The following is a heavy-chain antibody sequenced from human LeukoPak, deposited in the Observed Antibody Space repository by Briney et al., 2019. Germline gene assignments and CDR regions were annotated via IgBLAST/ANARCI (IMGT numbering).Heavy chain of an antibody. CDR2: IYTSGST. CDR3: ARELKRIAAAGTSLRGVDYFDY. V-gene: IGHV4-61*02. CDR1: GNSISSGDNY. J-gene: IGHJ4*02. D-gene: IGHD6-13*01. Sequence: SETLSLTCTVSGNSISSGDNYWSWIRQPAGKGLEWIGRIYTSGSTNYNPSLSRVTISVDTSKNQFSLKLSSVTAADTAVYYCARELKRIAAAGTSLRGVDYFDYWGQGTLVTVSS.